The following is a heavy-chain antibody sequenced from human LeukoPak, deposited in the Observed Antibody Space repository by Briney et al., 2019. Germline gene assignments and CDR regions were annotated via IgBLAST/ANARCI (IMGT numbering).Heavy chain of an antibody. CDR2: IYYTVST. CDR1: GVSVSSGTYY. Sequence: SETLSLTCTVSGVSVSSGTYYWIWNRQPPGKGLEWIGYIYYTVSTNYNPSLKSRVTISLDTSQNQISLNLRSVTAADTAVYYCARAVIAAPAPDYWGQGTLVTVSS. V-gene: IGHV4-61*01. D-gene: IGHD6-13*01. J-gene: IGHJ4*02. CDR3: ARAVIAAPAPDY.